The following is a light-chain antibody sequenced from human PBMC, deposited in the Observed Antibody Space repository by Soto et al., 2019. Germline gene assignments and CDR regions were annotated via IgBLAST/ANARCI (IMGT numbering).Light chain of an antibody. CDR3: SSFTTSTSYV. Sequence: QSALTQPASVSGSPGQSITISCTGTSSDVGAYDYVSWYQQHPGEVPQLMIFDVSDRPSGVSNRFSGSKSGNTASLTISGLQAEDEADYYCSSFTTSTSYVFGPGTKLTVL. CDR1: SSDVGAYDY. J-gene: IGLJ1*01. V-gene: IGLV2-14*03. CDR2: DVS.